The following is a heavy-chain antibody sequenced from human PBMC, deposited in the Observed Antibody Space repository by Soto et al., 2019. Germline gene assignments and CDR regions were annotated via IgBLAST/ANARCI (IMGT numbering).Heavy chain of an antibody. CDR3: ARAPDYGDYYYFDY. D-gene: IGHD4-17*01. V-gene: IGHV3-53*01. Sequence: GGSLRLSCAASGFTVSSNYMSWVRQAPGKGLEWVSVIYSGGSTYYADSVKGRFTISRDNSKNTLCLQMNSLRAEDTAVYYCARAPDYGDYYYFDYWGQGTLVTVSS. J-gene: IGHJ4*02. CDR1: GFTVSSNY. CDR2: IYSGGST.